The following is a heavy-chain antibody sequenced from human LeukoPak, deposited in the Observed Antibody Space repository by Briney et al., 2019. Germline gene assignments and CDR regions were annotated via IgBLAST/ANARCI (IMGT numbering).Heavy chain of an antibody. CDR2: IYTSGST. V-gene: IGHV4-59*10. D-gene: IGHD2-2*02. CDR3: AGCSSTSCYRAGMDV. CDR1: GGSISSYY. J-gene: IGHJ6*02. Sequence: SETLSLTCAVYGGSISSYYWSWIRQPAGKGLEWIGRIYTSGSTNYNPSLKSRVTMSVDTSKNQFSLKLSSVTAADTAVYYCAGCSSTSCYRAGMDVWGQGTTVTVSS.